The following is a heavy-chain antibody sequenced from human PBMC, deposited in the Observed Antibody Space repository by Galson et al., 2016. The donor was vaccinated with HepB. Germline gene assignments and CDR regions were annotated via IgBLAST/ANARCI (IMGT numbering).Heavy chain of an antibody. D-gene: IGHD3-22*01. Sequence: SVKVSCKASEYSFTDYYIHWLRQAPGQGLEWMGWINPNSGVTHYAQKFQGRVTLTRDTSVSTAYMEVTSLKSDDTAFYYCAKVADSPGFYYQGRVDYWGQGTLITVSS. CDR3: AKVADSPGFYYQGRVDY. J-gene: IGHJ4*02. CDR1: EYSFTDYY. V-gene: IGHV1-2*02. CDR2: INPNSGVT.